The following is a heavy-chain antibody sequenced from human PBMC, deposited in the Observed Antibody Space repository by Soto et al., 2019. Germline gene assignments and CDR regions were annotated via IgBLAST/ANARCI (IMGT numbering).Heavy chain of an antibody. D-gene: IGHD3-3*02. Sequence: PSDTLSLTCSVSGDSISSTGFYWSWIRQRPGKALEWIGYIHYTGSTSYNPSLKSRLAISLDASKNQFSLSLSSVTSADTAVYFCARYQHSLGDYYGLDGRGQGITVTVSS. CDR1: GDSISSTGFY. CDR2: IHYTGST. CDR3: ARYQHSLGDYYGLDG. J-gene: IGHJ6*02. V-gene: IGHV4-31*03.